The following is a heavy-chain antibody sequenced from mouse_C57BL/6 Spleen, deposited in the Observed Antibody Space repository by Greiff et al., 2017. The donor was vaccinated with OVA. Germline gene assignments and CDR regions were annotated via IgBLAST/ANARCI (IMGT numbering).Heavy chain of an antibody. CDR2: IDPEDGDT. J-gene: IGHJ4*01. CDR3: TRAAAQATYAMDY. Sequence: VQLKQSGAELVRPGASVKLSCTASGFNIKDYYMHWVKQRPEQGLEWIGRIDPEDGDTEYAPKFQGKATMTADTSSNTAYLQLSSLTSEDTAVYYCTRAAAQATYAMDYWGQGTSVTVSS. D-gene: IGHD3-2*02. CDR1: GFNIKDYY. V-gene: IGHV14-1*01.